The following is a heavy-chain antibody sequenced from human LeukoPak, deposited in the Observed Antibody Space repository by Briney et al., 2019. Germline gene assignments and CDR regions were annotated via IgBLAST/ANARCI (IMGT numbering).Heavy chain of an antibody. J-gene: IGHJ4*02. V-gene: IGHV3-48*01. D-gene: IGHD5-18*01. CDR3: ARDDGWIQLWLDY. Sequence: PGGSLRLSCAASGFTFNTYSMSWVRQAPGKGLEWVSYISSSSTTIYYADSVKGRFTISRDNAKNPLYLQMNSLRAEDTAVYYCARDDGWIQLWLDYWGQGTLVTVSS. CDR1: GFTFNTYS. CDR2: ISSSSTTI.